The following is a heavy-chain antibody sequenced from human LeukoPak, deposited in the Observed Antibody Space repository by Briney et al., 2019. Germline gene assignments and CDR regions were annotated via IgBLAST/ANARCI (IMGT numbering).Heavy chain of an antibody. Sequence: GGSPRLSCAASGFTFSSYEMNWVRQAPGKGLEWVSYISSSGSTIYYADSVKGRFTISRDNAKNSLYLQMNSLRAEDTAVYYCASTSGPKGYWGQGTLVTVSS. V-gene: IGHV3-48*03. CDR2: ISSSGSTI. CDR3: ASTSGPKGY. CDR1: GFTFSSYE. J-gene: IGHJ4*02. D-gene: IGHD1-1*01.